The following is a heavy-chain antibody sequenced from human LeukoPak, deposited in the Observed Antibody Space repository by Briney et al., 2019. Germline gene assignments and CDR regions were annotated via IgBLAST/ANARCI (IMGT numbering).Heavy chain of an antibody. V-gene: IGHV3-23*01. CDR2: ISGSGGST. CDR3: AKSPGMGYFDY. Sequence: RGSLRLSCAASGFTFSGYAMSWVRQAPGKGLEWISAISGSGGSTYYADSVKGRFTTSRDNSKNTLYLQMNSLRAEDTAVYYCAKSPGMGYFDYWGQGTLVTVSS. D-gene: IGHD3-10*01. J-gene: IGHJ4*02. CDR1: GFTFSGYA.